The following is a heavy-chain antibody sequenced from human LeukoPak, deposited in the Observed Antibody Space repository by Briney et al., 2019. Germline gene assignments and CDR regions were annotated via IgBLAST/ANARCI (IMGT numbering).Heavy chain of an antibody. Sequence: GGSLRLSCAASGFPFSSYSMNWVRQAPGKGLEWVSYISSSSSTIYYADSVKGRFTISRDNAKNSLYLQMNSLRDEDTAVYYCARDLLGGKVVPAAIPFDYWGQGTLVTVSS. J-gene: IGHJ4*02. CDR1: GFPFSSYS. CDR2: ISSSSSTI. D-gene: IGHD2-2*02. V-gene: IGHV3-48*02. CDR3: ARDLLGGKVVPAAIPFDY.